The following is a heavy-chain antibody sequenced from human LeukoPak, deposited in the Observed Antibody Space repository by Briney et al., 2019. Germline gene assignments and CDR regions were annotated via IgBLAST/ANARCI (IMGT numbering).Heavy chain of an antibody. CDR3: AELGITMIGGV. Sequence: PGGSLRLSCAASGFTFSSYPMHWVRQAPGKGLEWVAVISFDGSNKYYADSVKGRFTISRDNAKNSLYLQMNSLRAEDTAVYYCAELGITMIGGVWGKGTTVTISS. CDR2: ISFDGSNK. CDR1: GFTFSSYP. V-gene: IGHV3-30*04. D-gene: IGHD3-10*02. J-gene: IGHJ6*04.